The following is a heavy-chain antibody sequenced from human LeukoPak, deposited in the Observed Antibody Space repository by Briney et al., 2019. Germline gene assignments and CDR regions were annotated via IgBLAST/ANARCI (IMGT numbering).Heavy chain of an antibody. CDR2: IYYSGST. CDR3: ARGLPDSSGWYGGWFDP. V-gene: IGHV4-59*01. J-gene: IGHJ5*02. D-gene: IGHD6-19*01. Sequence: SETLSLTCTVSGGSISSSYWTWIRQPPGKGLEWIGYIYYSGSTNYNPSLKSRVTISVDTSKNQFSLKLSSVTAADTAVYYCARGLPDSSGWYGGWFDPWGQGTLVTVSS. CDR1: GGSISSSY.